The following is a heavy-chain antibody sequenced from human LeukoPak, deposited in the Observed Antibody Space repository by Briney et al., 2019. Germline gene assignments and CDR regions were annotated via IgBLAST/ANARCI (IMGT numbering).Heavy chain of an antibody. CDR2: ISYDGSNK. J-gene: IGHJ6*02. V-gene: IGHV3-30*04. D-gene: IGHD3-10*01. Sequence: PGGSLRLSCAASGFTFSSYAMHWVRQAPGKGLEWVAVISYDGSNKYYADSVKGRFTVSRDNSKNTLYLQMNSLRAEDTAVYYCARDYYGSGSLSHYGMDVWGQGTTVTVSS. CDR1: GFTFSSYA. CDR3: ARDYYGSGSLSHYGMDV.